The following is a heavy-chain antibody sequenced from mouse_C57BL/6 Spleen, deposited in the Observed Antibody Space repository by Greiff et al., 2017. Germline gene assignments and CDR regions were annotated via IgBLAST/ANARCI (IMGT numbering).Heavy chain of an antibody. Sequence: QVQLQQPGAELVRPGSSVKLSCKASGYTFTSYWMHWVKQRPIQGLEWIGNIDPSDSETHYNQKFKDKATLTVDKSSSTAYMQLSSLTSEDSAVYYSARIYYGSSYGYFDVWGTGTTVTVSS. CDR2: IDPSDSET. D-gene: IGHD1-1*01. CDR3: ARIYYGSSYGYFDV. CDR1: GYTFTSYW. V-gene: IGHV1-52*01. J-gene: IGHJ1*03.